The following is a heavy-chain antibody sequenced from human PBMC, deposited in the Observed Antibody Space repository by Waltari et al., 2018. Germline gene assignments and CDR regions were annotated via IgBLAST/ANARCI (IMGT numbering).Heavy chain of an antibody. CDR2: IYHSGST. Sequence: QVQLQESGPGLVKPSETLSLTCAVSGYSISSGYYWGWIRPPPGKGLEWIGSIYHSGSTYYNPSLKSRVTISVDTSKNQFSLKLSSVTAADTAVYYCARTYYDFWSGYLFDPWGQGTLVTVSS. CDR1: GYSISSGYY. D-gene: IGHD3-3*01. J-gene: IGHJ5*02. CDR3: ARTYYDFWSGYLFDP. V-gene: IGHV4-38-2*01.